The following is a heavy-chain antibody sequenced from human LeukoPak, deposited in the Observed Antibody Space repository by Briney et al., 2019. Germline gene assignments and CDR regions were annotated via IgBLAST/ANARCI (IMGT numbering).Heavy chain of an antibody. CDR2: IIPIFGTA. Sequence: GASVKVSSKASGGTFSSYAISWVRQAPGQGLEWMGGIIPIFGTANYAQKFQGRVTITADESTSTAYMELSSLRFEDTAVYYCARRPTIVATIDDAFDIWGQGTMVTVSS. CDR1: GGTFSSYA. CDR3: ARRPTIVATIDDAFDI. J-gene: IGHJ3*02. V-gene: IGHV1-69*13. D-gene: IGHD5-12*01.